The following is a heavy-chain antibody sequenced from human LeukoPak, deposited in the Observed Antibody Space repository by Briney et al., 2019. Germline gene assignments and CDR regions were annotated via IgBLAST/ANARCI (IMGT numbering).Heavy chain of an antibody. D-gene: IGHD3-16*02. Sequence: ASVKVSCKASGYTFTSYGISWLRQAPGQGLEWMGWISAYNGNTNYAQKLQGRVTMTTDTSTSTAYMELRSLRSDDTAVYYCARDLALRLGELSLSHFDYWGQGTLVTVSS. V-gene: IGHV1-18*01. CDR1: GYTFTSYG. CDR2: ISAYNGNT. CDR3: ARDLALRLGELSLSHFDY. J-gene: IGHJ4*02.